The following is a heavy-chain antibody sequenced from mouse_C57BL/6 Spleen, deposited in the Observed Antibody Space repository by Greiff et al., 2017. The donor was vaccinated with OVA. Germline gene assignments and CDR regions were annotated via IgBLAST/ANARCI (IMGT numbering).Heavy chain of an antibody. CDR1: GYTFTDYY. J-gene: IGHJ2*01. CDR2: INPNNGGT. D-gene: IGHD1-1*01. Sequence: VQLQQSGPELVKPGASVKISCKASGYTFTDYYMNWVKQSHGKSLEWIGDINPNNGGTSYNQKFKGKATLTVDKSSSTAYMELRSLTSEDSAVYYCARGGSIYYGSSNFDYWGQGTTLTVSS. CDR3: ARGGSIYYGSSNFDY. V-gene: IGHV1-26*01.